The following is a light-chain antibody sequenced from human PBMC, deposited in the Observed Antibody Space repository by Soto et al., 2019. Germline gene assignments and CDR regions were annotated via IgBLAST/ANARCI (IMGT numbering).Light chain of an antibody. CDR2: DVS. J-gene: IGLJ1*01. Sequence: QSVLTQPASVSGSPGQSITISCTGTSSDVGGYNYVSWYQQHPGKAPKLMIYDVSNRPSGVSNRFSGSKSGNTASLTISGLQAEDEADYYCSSYTSSSTLDVFGTRTKLTVL. CDR1: SSDVGGYNY. V-gene: IGLV2-14*01. CDR3: SSYTSSSTLDV.